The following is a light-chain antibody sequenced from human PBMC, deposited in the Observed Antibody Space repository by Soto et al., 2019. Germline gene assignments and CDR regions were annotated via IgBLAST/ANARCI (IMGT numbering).Light chain of an antibody. CDR1: QSVSSSY. CDR3: QQRSNWPQT. V-gene: IGKV3-11*01. CDR2: GAS. J-gene: IGKJ1*01. Sequence: EIVLTESRGTLSLSPGERATLSYMASQSVSSSYLAWYQQKPGQAPRLLIYGASSRATGIPARFSGSGSGTDFTLTISSLEPEDFAVYYCQQRSNWPQTFGQGTTVDIK.